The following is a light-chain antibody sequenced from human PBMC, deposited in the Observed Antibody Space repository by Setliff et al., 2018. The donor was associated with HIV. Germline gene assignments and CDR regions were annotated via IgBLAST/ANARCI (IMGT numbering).Light chain of an antibody. CDR3: SYAGKFTWL. CDR2: DVS. V-gene: IGLV2-14*03. Sequence: QSVLTQPASVSGSPGQSITISCTGTSSDVGGYNYVSWYQQHPGKAPKLMIYDVSQRPSGVSNRFSASKSGNTASLTISGLQAEDEADYYCSYAGKFTWLLGGGTKVTVL. J-gene: IGLJ3*02. CDR1: SSDVGGYNY.